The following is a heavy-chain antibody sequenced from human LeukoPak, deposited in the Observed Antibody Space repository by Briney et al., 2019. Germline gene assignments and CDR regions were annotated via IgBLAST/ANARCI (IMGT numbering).Heavy chain of an antibody. CDR1: GYTFTDYY. Sequence: ASVKVSCKSSGYTFTDYYIHWVRQAPGQGLEWMGWISPSSGGTNYAQNFQGRVTLTRDTSIRTVYMELSSLRSDDTAVYYCARGLVGSGCDSDNWGQGNLVPVSS. CDR2: ISPSSGGT. CDR3: ARGLVGSGCDSDN. D-gene: IGHD6-19*01. J-gene: IGHJ4*02. V-gene: IGHV1-2*02.